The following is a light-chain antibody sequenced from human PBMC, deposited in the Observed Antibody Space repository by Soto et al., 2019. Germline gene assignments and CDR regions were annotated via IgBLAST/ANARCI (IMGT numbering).Light chain of an antibody. CDR1: QSVRSTS. CDR3: QHYGSSPPIT. CDR2: GAS. Sequence: DIVLTQSPGTLSLSPGETATLSCRASQSVRSTSLAWYQQKPGQAPRLLIYGASSRATGIPDRFSGGGSGTDFTLTISRLEPEDFAVYYCQHYGSSPPITFGQGTRLEIK. V-gene: IGKV3-20*01. J-gene: IGKJ5*01.